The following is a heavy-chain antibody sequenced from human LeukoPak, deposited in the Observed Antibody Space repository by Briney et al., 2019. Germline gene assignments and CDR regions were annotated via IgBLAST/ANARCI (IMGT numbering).Heavy chain of an antibody. CDR3: ARDLNQQSQWLANYYYYYMDV. D-gene: IGHD6-19*01. J-gene: IGHJ6*03. CDR2: ISSSSSYI. CDR1: GFTFSSYS. Sequence: GGSLRLSCAASGFTFSSYSMNWVRQAPGKGLEWVSSISSSSSYIYYADSVKGRFTISRDNAKNSLYLQMNGLRAEDTAVYYCARDLNQQSQWLANYYYYYMDVWGKGTTVTVSS. V-gene: IGHV3-21*01.